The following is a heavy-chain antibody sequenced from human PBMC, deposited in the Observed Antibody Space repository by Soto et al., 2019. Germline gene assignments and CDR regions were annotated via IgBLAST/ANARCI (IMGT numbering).Heavy chain of an antibody. V-gene: IGHV3-23*01. J-gene: IGHJ4*02. D-gene: IGHD6-13*01. Sequence: GGALRLSCAASGFTFSSYAMSWVRQAPGKGLEWVSAISGSGGSTYYADSVKGRFTISRDNSKNTLYLQMNSLRAEDTAVYYCAKNAPPGIEAAGLDYWGQGTLVTVDS. CDR1: GFTFSSYA. CDR3: AKNAPPGIEAAGLDY. CDR2: ISGSGGST.